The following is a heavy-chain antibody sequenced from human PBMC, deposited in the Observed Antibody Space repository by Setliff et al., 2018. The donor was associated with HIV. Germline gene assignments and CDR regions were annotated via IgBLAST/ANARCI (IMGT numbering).Heavy chain of an antibody. CDR1: GYTLTEVS. CDR3: AKEVGIVGGITNYYYYYYMDV. V-gene: IGHV1-24*01. J-gene: IGHJ6*03. D-gene: IGHD1-26*01. Sequence: ASVKVSCKISGYTLTEVSMHWVRQAPGKGLEWMGRFDPEDGDTLYAQRLQGRVIMTEDSSTDTAYMELSSLTSDDTAVYYCAKEVGIVGGITNYYYYYYMDVWGKGTTVTVSS. CDR2: FDPEDGDT.